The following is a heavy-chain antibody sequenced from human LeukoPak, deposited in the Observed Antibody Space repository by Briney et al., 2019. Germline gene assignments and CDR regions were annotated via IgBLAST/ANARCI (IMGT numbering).Heavy chain of an antibody. CDR3: ASLPYYDILTGYTDDY. D-gene: IGHD3-9*01. J-gene: IGHJ4*02. CDR2: ISSSSSYI. V-gene: IGHV3-21*01. Sequence: AGTLRLSCAASGFTFSSYSMNWVRQAPGKGLEWVSSISSSSSYIYYADSVKGRFTISRDNAKNSLYLQMNSLRAEDTAVYYCASLPYYDILTGYTDDYWGQGTLVTVSS. CDR1: GFTFSSYS.